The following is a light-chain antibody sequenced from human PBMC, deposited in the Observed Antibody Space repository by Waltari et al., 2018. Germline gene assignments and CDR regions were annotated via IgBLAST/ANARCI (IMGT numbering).Light chain of an antibody. Sequence: DIQMTQSPSSLSASVGDRVTITCRASQDIRFSLVWYQQKPGKAPKLLLFAASRLESGVASRCSGRGSGTEYTLTISSLQPEDFSTYYCQQYYNTPPWTFGQGTKVEIK. V-gene: IGKV1-NL1*01. J-gene: IGKJ1*01. CDR1: QDIRFS. CDR3: QQYYNTPPWT. CDR2: AAS.